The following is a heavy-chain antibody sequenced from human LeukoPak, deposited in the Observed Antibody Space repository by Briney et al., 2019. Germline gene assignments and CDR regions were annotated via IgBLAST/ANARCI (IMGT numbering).Heavy chain of an antibody. D-gene: IGHD7-27*01. CDR2: SSAYKGNT. CDR1: GYTFTSYG. J-gene: IGHJ3*02. V-gene: IGHV1-18*04. Sequence: ASVKVSCKASGYTFTSYGISWVGQAPGQGVKWMGWSSAYKGNTNYAQKLQGRVTMNTDTSTRTAYMELRSLRSDDTAVYYCGLGIGAFDIWGQGTMVTVSS. CDR3: GLGIGAFDI.